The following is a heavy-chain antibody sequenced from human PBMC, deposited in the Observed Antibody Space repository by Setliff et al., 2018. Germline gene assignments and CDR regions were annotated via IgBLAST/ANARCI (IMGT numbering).Heavy chain of an antibody. Sequence: PGGSLRLSCAAYGFTFSTYRMHWVRQAPGKGLEWVAVIWDDGGNKYHADSVKGRFTISRDNSKNTLYLQMHSLRPEDTAVYYCARTCRGIGCYAGLDSWVQGPPVTVSS. V-gene: IGHV3-33*08. CDR2: IWDDGGNK. CDR1: GFTFSTYR. CDR3: ARTCRGIGCYAGLDS. J-gene: IGHJ1*01. D-gene: IGHD2-15*01.